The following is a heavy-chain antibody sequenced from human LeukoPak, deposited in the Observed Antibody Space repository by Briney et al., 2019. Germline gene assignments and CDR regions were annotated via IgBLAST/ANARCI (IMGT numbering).Heavy chain of an antibody. J-gene: IGHJ5*02. Sequence: SETLSLTCTVSGGSISSGNYYWSWIRQHPGKGLEWIGYIHHSGSTYYNPSLKSRVIISVDTSKNQFSLKLNSVTAADTAVYYWATFGWGSYRFDPGGQETLVPVS. CDR1: GGSISSGNYY. V-gene: IGHV4-31*03. CDR3: ATFGWGSYRFDP. CDR2: IHHSGST. D-gene: IGHD3-10*01.